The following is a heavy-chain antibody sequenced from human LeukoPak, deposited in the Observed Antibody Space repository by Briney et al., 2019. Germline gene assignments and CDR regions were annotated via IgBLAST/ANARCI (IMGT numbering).Heavy chain of an antibody. J-gene: IGHJ5*02. CDR2: INPNSGGT. D-gene: IGHD5-12*01. CDR3: ARDSEGGYGWFDP. V-gene: IGHV1-2*02. Sequence: ASVKVSCKASGYTFTGYYMHWVRQAPGQGLEWMGWINPNSGGTNYAQKFQGRVTMTRDTSISTAYMELSRLRSDDTAVCYCARDSEGGYGWFDPWGQGTLVTVSS. CDR1: GYTFTGYY.